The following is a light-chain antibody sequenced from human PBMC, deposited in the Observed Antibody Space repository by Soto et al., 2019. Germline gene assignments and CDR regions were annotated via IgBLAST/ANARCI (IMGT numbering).Light chain of an antibody. CDR3: QQYNDWPPIT. V-gene: IGKV3-15*01. CDR1: QSVSSK. J-gene: IGKJ5*01. CDR2: DAS. Sequence: EILMTQSPSTLTVSPGERATLSCRASQSVSSKLAWYQQKPGQAPRLLIYDASTRATVIPARFSGSGSGTEFTLTISSLQYEDFAVYYCQQYNDWPPITCGQGTRLEIK.